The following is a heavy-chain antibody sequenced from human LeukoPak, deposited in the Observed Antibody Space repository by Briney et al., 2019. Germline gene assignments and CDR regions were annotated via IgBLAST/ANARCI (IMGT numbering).Heavy chain of an antibody. D-gene: IGHD5-18*01. V-gene: IGHV3-48*03. CDR2: ISSSGSTI. CDR1: GFTFSSYE. J-gene: IGHJ4*02. CDR3: TRVGYSYGYIPNDY. Sequence: GGSLRLSCAASGFTFSSYEMNWVRQAPGKGLEWVSYISSSGSTIYYADSVKGRFTISRDNAKNSLYLQMNSLRGEDTAVYYCTRVGYSYGYIPNDYWGQGTLVTVSS.